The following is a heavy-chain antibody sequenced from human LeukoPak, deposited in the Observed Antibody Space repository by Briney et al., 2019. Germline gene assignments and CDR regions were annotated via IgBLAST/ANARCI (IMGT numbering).Heavy chain of an antibody. D-gene: IGHD3-22*01. J-gene: IGHJ1*01. CDR1: GGSLSSGAYY. V-gene: IGHV4-31*03. Sequence: PSQTLSLTCTVSGGSLSSGAYYWSWIRQHPGKGLEWIGYIYYSGSTYYNPSLKSRVTISVDTSKNQFSLKLSSVTAADTAVYYCAREERPYYYDSSGYSWGQGTLVTVSS. CDR3: AREERPYYYDSSGYS. CDR2: IYYSGST.